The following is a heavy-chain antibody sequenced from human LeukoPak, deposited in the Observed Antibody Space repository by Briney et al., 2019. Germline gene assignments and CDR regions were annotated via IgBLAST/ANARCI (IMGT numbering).Heavy chain of an antibody. Sequence: PSETLSLTCTVSGGSINGYYWSWIRQPPGKGLEWIDYISYSGSTNYNPSLKSRVTMSVDTSKNQFSLRLSSVTAADTAVYYCARHGSSYSFDCWGQGTLVTVSS. CDR1: GGSINGYY. D-gene: IGHD6-13*01. V-gene: IGHV4-59*08. CDR3: ARHGSSYSFDC. CDR2: ISYSGST. J-gene: IGHJ4*02.